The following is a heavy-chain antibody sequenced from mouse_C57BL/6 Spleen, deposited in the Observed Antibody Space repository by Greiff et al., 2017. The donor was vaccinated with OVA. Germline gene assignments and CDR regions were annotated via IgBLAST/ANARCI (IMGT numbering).Heavy chain of an antibody. CDR1: GYSFTSYY. V-gene: IGHV1-66*01. Sequence: QVQLQQSGPELVKPGASVKISCKASGYSFTSYYIHWVKQRPGQGLEWIGWIYPGSGNTKYNEKFKGKATLTADTSSSTAYMQLSSLTSEDSAVYYCARRALYDYDEYFDVWGTGTTVTVSS. CDR3: ARRALYDYDEYFDV. J-gene: IGHJ1*03. CDR2: IYPGSGNT. D-gene: IGHD2-4*01.